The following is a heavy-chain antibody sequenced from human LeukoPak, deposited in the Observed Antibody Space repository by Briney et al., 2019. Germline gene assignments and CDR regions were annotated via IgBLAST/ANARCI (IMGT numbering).Heavy chain of an antibody. V-gene: IGHV3-23*01. CDR3: AKGAHDYGDYDWYFDL. J-gene: IGHJ2*01. CDR2: ISGSGGST. CDR1: GFTFGTYA. D-gene: IGHD4-17*01. Sequence: GGSLRLSCAASGFTFGTYAMSWVRQAPGKGLEWISAISGSGGSTYYADSVKGRFTISRDNAKNSLYLQMNSLRAEDTALYYCAKGAHDYGDYDWYFDLWGRGTLVTVSS.